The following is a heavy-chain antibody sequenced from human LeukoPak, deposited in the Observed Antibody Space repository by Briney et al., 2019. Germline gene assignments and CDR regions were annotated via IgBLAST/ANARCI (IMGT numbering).Heavy chain of an antibody. CDR1: GFTFSSYS. J-gene: IGHJ4*02. V-gene: IGHV3-21*04. D-gene: IGHD3-10*01. CDR3: ARDFIDWSYYMATDY. CDR2: ISSSSSYI. Sequence: PGGSLRLSCAASGFTFSSYSMNWVRQAPGKGLEWVSSISSSSSYIYYADSVKGRFTISRDNAKNSLYLQMNSLRAEDTAVYYCARDFIDWSYYMATDYWGQGTLVTVSS.